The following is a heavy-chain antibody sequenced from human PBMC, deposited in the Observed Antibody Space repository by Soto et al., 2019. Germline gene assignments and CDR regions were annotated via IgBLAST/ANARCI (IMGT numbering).Heavy chain of an antibody. CDR3: ARELTQIITMTLGGMDV. CDR1: GFTFSSYG. V-gene: IGHV3-33*01. D-gene: IGHD3-22*01. CDR2: IWYNGSNK. Sequence: GGSLRLSCAASGFTFSSYGMHWVRQAPGKGLEWVAVIWYNGSNKYYADSVKGRFTISRDNSKNTLYLQMNSLRAEDTAVYYCARELTQIITMTLGGMDVWGQGTTVTVSS. J-gene: IGHJ6*02.